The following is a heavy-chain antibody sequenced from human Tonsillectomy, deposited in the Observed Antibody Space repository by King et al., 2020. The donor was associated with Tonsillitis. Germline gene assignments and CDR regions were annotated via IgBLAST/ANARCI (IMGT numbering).Heavy chain of an antibody. D-gene: IGHD1-1*01. CDR3: ARQTGPYNWFDP. Sequence: QLVQSGAEVKKPGSSVKVSCKASGGTFSSYAITWVRQAPGQGLEWMGGIIPIFGTTNFAQKFQGRVTITAEESTSTAYMELSSLRSEDTAVYYCARQTGPYNWFDPWGQGTLVTVSS. CDR1: GGTFSSYA. CDR2: IIPIFGTT. J-gene: IGHJ5*02. V-gene: IGHV1-69*01.